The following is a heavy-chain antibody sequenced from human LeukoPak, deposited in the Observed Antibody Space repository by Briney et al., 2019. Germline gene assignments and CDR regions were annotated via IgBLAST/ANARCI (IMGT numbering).Heavy chain of an antibody. CDR2: IYWNDDK. D-gene: IGHD1-26*01. CDR1: GFSLSTSGVG. V-gene: IGHV2-5*01. Sequence: SGPTLANPTQTLTLTCTFSGFSLSTSGVGVGWIRQPPGKALEWLALIYWNDDKRYSPSLKSRLTITKDTSKNQVVLTMTNMDPVDTATYYCAHGVRPQWDTIGYFDYWGQGTLVTVSS. J-gene: IGHJ4*02. CDR3: AHGVRPQWDTIGYFDY.